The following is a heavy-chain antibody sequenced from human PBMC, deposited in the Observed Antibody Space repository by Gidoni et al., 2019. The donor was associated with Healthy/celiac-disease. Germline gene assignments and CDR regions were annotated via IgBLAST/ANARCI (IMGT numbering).Heavy chain of an antibody. CDR1: GATFSSYA. J-gene: IGHJ4*02. Sequence: QVQLVQSGAEVKKPGSSVKVSCKASGATFSSYAISWVRQAPGQGLEWMGGIIPSVGTANYAQKFQGRVTITADESTSTAYMELSSLRSEDTAVYYCATSDSTYYDILTGCDYWGQGTLVTVSS. CDR2: IIPSVGTA. V-gene: IGHV1-69*01. D-gene: IGHD3-9*01. CDR3: ATSDSTYYDILTGCDY.